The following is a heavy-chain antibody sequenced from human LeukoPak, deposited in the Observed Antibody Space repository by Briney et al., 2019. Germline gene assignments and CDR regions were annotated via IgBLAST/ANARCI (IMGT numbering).Heavy chain of an antibody. CDR3: ARHVGVGATLFDY. J-gene: IGHJ4*02. Sequence: TSETLSLTCTVSGGSISSSSYYWGWIRQPPGKGLEWIGSIYYSGSTYYNPSLKSRVTISVDTSKNQFSLKLSSVTAADTAVYYCARHVGVGATLFDYWGQGTLATVSS. D-gene: IGHD1-26*01. CDR1: GGSISSSSYY. CDR2: IYYSGST. V-gene: IGHV4-39*01.